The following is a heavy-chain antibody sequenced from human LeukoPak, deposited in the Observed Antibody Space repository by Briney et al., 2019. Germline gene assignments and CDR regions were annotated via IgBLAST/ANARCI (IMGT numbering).Heavy chain of an antibody. CDR1: GFAFSSYE. V-gene: IGHV3-48*03. CDR3: TRDPRHLDS. CDR2: ISSSDSII. J-gene: IGHJ4*02. D-gene: IGHD6-6*01. Sequence: PGGSPRLSCAASGFAFSSYEMNWVRQAPGKGLEWVSYISSSDSIIYYADSVKGRFTISRDNAKNSLYLQMNSLRAEDTAVYYCTRDPRHLDSWGQGTLVTVSS.